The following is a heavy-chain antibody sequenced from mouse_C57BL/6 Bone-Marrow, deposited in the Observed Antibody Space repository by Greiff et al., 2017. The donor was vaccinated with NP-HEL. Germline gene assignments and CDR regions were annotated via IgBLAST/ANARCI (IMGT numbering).Heavy chain of an antibody. CDR2: ISYDGSN. V-gene: IGHV3-6*01. J-gene: IGHJ1*03. CDR3: ARGDWVSYWYFDV. Sequence: EVKLEESGPGLVKPSQSLSLTCSVTGYSITSGYYWNWIRQFPGNKLEWMGYISYDGSNNYNPSLKNRISITRDTSKNQFFLKLNSVTTEDTATDYCARGDWVSYWYFDVWGTGTTVTVSS. D-gene: IGHD4-1*01. CDR1: GYSITSGYY.